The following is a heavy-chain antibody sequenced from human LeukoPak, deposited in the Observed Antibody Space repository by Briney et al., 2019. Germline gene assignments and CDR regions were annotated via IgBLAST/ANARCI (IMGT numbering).Heavy chain of an antibody. CDR2: ISWDGGST. Sequence: GGSLRLSCAASGFTFDDYTMHWVRQAPGKGLEWVSLISWDGGSTYYADSVKGRFTISRDNSKNSLYLQMNSLRTEDTALYYCVKGSGSYGPDYWGQGTLVTVSS. CDR3: VKGSGSYGPDY. J-gene: IGHJ4*02. V-gene: IGHV3-43*01. D-gene: IGHD1-26*01. CDR1: GFTFDDYT.